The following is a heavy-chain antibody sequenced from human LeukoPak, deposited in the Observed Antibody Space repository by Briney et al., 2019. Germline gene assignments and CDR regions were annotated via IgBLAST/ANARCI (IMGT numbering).Heavy chain of an antibody. J-gene: IGHJ4*02. CDR1: GFTFNNCW. D-gene: IGHD4-17*01. CDR3: ATDTGHGYFES. Sequence: GGSLRLSCAASGFTFNNCWMSWLRQAPGKGLEWVANIRQEGTKKNYVDSVEGRFTISRDNAQNSVYLQMSSLRAEDTAVYYCATDTGHGYFESWGQGTLVTVSS. V-gene: IGHV3-7*01. CDR2: IRQEGTKK.